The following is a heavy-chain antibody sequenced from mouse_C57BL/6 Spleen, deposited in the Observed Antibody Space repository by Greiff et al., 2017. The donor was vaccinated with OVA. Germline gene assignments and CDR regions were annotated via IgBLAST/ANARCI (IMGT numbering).Heavy chain of an antibody. D-gene: IGHD1-1*01. CDR1: GYTFTSYW. J-gene: IGHJ1*03. CDR3: ARDIYYGSSHWYFDV. Sequence: QVQLQQSGTELVKPGASVKLSCKASGYTFTSYWMHWVKQRPGQGLEWIGNINPSNGGTNYNEKFKSKATLTVDKSSSTAYMQLSSLTSEDSAVYYCARDIYYGSSHWYFDVWGTGTTVTVSS. V-gene: IGHV1-53*01. CDR2: INPSNGGT.